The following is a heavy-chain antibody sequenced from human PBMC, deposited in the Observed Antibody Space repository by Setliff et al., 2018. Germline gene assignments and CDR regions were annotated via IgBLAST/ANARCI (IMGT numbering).Heavy chain of an antibody. J-gene: IGHJ5*02. CDR2: INQGGSDQ. D-gene: IGHD3-3*01. CDR1: GFTFSSLW. Sequence: GGSLRLSCAASGFTFSSLWMAWVRQAPGKGLEWVANINQGGSDQFYVESVKGRFTISRDNAKNSLYLQMNSLRVEDTAVYYCARDVFDFRTGQAGPWGQGTRGTVSS. V-gene: IGHV3-7*01. CDR3: ARDVFDFRTGQAGP.